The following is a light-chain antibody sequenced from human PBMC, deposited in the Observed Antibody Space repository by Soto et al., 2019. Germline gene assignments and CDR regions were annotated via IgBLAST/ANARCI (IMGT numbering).Light chain of an antibody. J-gene: IGLJ1*01. Sequence: QSVLTQPPSVSGAPGQRVTISCTGSSSNIGAGYDVHWYQQLPGTAPKLLIYGNSNRPSGVPDRFSGSKSGTSASLASTGRQAEYEADYYCQSYDRSLSYVFGTGTKVTVL. CDR1: SSNIGAGYD. CDR2: GNS. V-gene: IGLV1-40*01. CDR3: QSYDRSLSYV.